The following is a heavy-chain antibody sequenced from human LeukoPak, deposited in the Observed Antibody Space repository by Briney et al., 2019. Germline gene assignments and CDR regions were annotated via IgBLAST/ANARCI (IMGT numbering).Heavy chain of an antibody. J-gene: IGHJ4*02. V-gene: IGHV3-30*04. CDR3: AKDPYAYSSSLAYFDY. CDR1: GFTFSRYA. D-gene: IGHD6-6*01. CDR2: ISYDGSNK. Sequence: GGSLRLSCAASGFTFSRYAMHWVRQPPDKGLEWVAVISYDGSNKYYADSVKGRFTISRDNSKNTLYLQMNSLRAEATAVYYCAKDPYAYSSSLAYFDYWGQGTLVTVSS.